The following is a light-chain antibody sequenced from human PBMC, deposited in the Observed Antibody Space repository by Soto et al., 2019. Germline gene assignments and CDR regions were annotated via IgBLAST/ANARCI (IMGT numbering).Light chain of an antibody. CDR2: GAS. Sequence: EIVMTQSPATLSVSPGERATLSCRASQSVRRNLAWYQQKPGQAPRLLIYGASTRATGIPARFSGSGSWTEFTLTISSLQSEDFAIYYCQQYYNWPPWTFGQGTKVEI. V-gene: IGKV3-15*01. CDR3: QQYYNWPPWT. J-gene: IGKJ1*01. CDR1: QSVRRN.